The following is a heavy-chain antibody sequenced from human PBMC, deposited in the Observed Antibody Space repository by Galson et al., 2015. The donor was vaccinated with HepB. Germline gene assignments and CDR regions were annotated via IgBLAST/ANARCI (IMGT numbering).Heavy chain of an antibody. CDR2: IYYSGST. D-gene: IGHD5-18*01. J-gene: IGHJ4*02. CDR1: GVSISSSRPY. V-gene: IGHV4-39*01. CDR3: ARGGFFQLWLTPFDY. Sequence: QVQLQDSGAGLAKPSEPLPHTCTVSGVSISSSRPYSSCIRQPPVKGLAWMGSIYYSGSTYYNPSLKSRVPISVDTSKNQFSLKLCSVTAADTAVYYCARGGFFQLWLTPFDYWGQGTLVTVSS.